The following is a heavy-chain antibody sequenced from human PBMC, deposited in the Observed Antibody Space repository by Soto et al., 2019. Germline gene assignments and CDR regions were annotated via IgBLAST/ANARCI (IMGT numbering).Heavy chain of an antibody. CDR1: GFTFGDYG. CDR3: TRERWDYGDPKWYLDL. V-gene: IGHV3-49*05. Sequence: EVQLVEAGGGLVRPGRSLRLSCTTSGFTFGDYGMTWFRQAPGKGLEWVGFIRSKAYGRTTEYAASATDRFTISRDDSKRIAYLQMNSLKTDDTAVYYCTRERWDYGDPKWYLDLWGRGTLVTVSS. D-gene: IGHD4-17*01. J-gene: IGHJ2*01. CDR2: IRSKAYGRTT.